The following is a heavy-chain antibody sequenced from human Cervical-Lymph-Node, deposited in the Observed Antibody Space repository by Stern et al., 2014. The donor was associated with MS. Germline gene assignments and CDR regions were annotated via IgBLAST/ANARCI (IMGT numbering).Heavy chain of an antibody. CDR1: GGSLSNTNW. CDR3: ARVNTGYNWFDY. D-gene: IGHD5-12*01. Sequence: QVQLVESGPGLVKPSGTLSLTCAVSGGSLSNTNWWGWVRQPPGMGLEWIGEIHHSGTTNFSPALKSRVTMSSDKSHTTFSLQFKSVTAADTAIYYCARVNTGYNWFDYWGQGTLVTVSS. J-gene: IGHJ5*01. CDR2: IHHSGTT. V-gene: IGHV4-4*02.